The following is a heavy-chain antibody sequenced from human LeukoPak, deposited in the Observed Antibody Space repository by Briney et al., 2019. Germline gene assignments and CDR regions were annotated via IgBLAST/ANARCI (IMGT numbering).Heavy chain of an antibody. CDR2: MNPNSGNT. D-gene: IGHD6-13*01. CDR3: ARGFGSSSWYDYYYYMDV. J-gene: IGHJ6*03. CDR1: GYTFTSYD. Sequence: ASVKVSCKASGYTFTSYDINWVRQATGQGLEWMGWMNPNSGNTGYAQKFQGRVTITRNTSISTAYMELSSLRSEDTAVHYCARGFGSSSWYDYYYYMDVWGKGTTVTVSS. V-gene: IGHV1-8*03.